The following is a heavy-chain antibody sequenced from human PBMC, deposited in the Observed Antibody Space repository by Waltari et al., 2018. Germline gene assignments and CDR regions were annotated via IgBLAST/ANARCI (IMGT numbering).Heavy chain of an antibody. CDR1: GFTFSSYA. CDR3: AKGATMIAELGY. D-gene: IGHD3-22*01. CDR2: MSGSGGRT. Sequence: EVQLLESGGGLVQPGGSLRLSCAASGFTFSSYAMRWVRQAPGKGRDGFSAMSGSGGRTYYAASVKGRCTISRDNSKNTLYLQMNSLRAEDTAVYYCAKGATMIAELGYWGQGTLVTVSS. J-gene: IGHJ4*02. V-gene: IGHV3-23*01.